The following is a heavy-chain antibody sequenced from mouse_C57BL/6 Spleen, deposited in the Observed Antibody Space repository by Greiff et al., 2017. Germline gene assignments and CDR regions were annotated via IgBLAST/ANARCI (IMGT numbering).Heavy chain of an antibody. D-gene: IGHD3-1*01. CDR2: IYPGDGDP. CDR3: ARSGYRGLYCDY. J-gene: IGHJ2*01. V-gene: IGHV1-80*01. CDR1: GYAFSSYW. Sequence: QVHVKQSGAELVKPGASVKISCKASGYAFSSYWMNWVKQRPGKGLEWIGQIYPGDGDPNYNGKFKGKATLTADKSSSTAYMQLISLTSEDSAVYGCARSGYRGLYCDYWGQGTTLTVSS.